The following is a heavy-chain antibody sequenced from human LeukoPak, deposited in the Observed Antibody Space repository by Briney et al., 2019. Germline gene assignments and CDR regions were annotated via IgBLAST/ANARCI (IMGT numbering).Heavy chain of an antibody. CDR1: GFSFNDHA. D-gene: IGHD1-26*01. CDR2: INGNGAST. CDR3: AKDQTNSYYYLDS. J-gene: IGHJ4*02. Sequence: GGSLRLSCAASGFSFNDHAMSWVRQAPGKGLEWVSGINGNGASTYYSDSVKGRFTISRDNSKNTVYLRMSSLRADDTATYYCAKDQTNSYYYLDSWGQGALVTVSS. V-gene: IGHV3-23*01.